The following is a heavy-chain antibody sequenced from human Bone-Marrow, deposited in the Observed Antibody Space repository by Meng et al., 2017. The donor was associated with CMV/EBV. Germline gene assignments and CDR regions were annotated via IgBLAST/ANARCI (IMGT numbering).Heavy chain of an antibody. CDR3: AREPPGQKWHFDL. Sequence: ASGLTFSSYSILWVRQAPGKGLEWVAVISSTGGTTYYADSVKGQFTISRDNSKNTLYLQMNSLRAEDTAIYSCAREPPGQKWHFDLWGRGTLVTVSS. CDR2: ISSTGGTT. D-gene: IGHD2/OR15-2a*01. CDR1: GLTFSSYS. V-gene: IGHV3-30-3*01. J-gene: IGHJ2*01.